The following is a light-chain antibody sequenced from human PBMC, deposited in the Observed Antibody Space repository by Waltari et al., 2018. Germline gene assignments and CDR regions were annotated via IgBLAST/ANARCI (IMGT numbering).Light chain of an antibody. CDR1: SDINVATYK. CDR2: YRSDSSN. V-gene: IGLV5-45*01. Sequence: QAVLTQPASLSASPGASASLTCTLRSDINVATYKIYWYKQRPGSPPQFLVKYRSDSSNERGSGVPSRFSGSRDTSANAGILLISGLQSEDEADYYCMILHNNAVVFGGGTTLTVL. CDR3: MILHNNAVV. J-gene: IGLJ3*02.